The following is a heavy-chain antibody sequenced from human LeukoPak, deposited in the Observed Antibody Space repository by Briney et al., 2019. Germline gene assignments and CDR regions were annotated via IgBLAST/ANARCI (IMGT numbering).Heavy chain of an antibody. J-gene: IGHJ4*02. Sequence: SVKVSCTASGGTFSSYAISWVRQAPGQGLEWVGRIIPIFGIANYAQKFQGRVTITADKSTSTAYMELSSLRSEDTAVYYCARDTGMATIKHFDYWGQGTLVTVSS. D-gene: IGHD5-24*01. CDR3: ARDTGMATIKHFDY. CDR1: GGTFSSYA. CDR2: IIPIFGIA. V-gene: IGHV1-69*04.